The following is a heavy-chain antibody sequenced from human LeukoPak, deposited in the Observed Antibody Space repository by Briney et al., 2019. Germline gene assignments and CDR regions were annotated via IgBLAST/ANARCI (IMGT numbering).Heavy chain of an antibody. CDR3: ASAAYCTSTSCHFSGYAQRPLDS. Sequence: PGGSLRLSCVASGFTFNTYGIHWVRQAPGKGLEWVAGISRDGTSQDYADSVKGRFTISRDNSKNTLYLQMNSLRTEDTAVYYCASAAYCTSTSCHFSGYAQRPLDSWGQGTLVTVSS. V-gene: IGHV3-30*03. J-gene: IGHJ4*02. CDR1: GFTFNTYG. D-gene: IGHD2-2*01. CDR2: ISRDGTSQ.